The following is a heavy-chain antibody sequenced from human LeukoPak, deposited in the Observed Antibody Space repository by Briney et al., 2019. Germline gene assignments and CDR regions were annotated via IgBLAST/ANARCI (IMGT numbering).Heavy chain of an antibody. D-gene: IGHD3-10*01. Sequence: ASVKVSCKASGYTFSNNYIRWVRQAPGQGLEWMGIINAGGGSTTYAQKFHGRVTMTRDTSTSTVYMELSTLSSEDTAVYYCATGHSDACDVWGQGTLVTVSS. J-gene: IGHJ3*01. CDR2: INAGGGST. CDR1: GYTFSNNY. V-gene: IGHV1-46*01. CDR3: ATGHSDACDV.